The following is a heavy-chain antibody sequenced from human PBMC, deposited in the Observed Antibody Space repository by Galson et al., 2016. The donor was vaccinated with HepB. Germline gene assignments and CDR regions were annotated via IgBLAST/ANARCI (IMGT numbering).Heavy chain of an antibody. J-gene: IGHJ4*02. Sequence: SVKVSCKASGYTFSHFRVHWVRQAPGQGLEWMGRVNPNSGAADYAQNFQGRVSMATDSSVNTVYLVLNSLTSDDTAVYFCTRENWYFDYWGQRTPVIVSP. D-gene: IGHD1-1*01. CDR3: TRENWYFDY. CDR2: VNPNSGAA. V-gene: IGHV1-2*06. CDR1: GYTFSHFR.